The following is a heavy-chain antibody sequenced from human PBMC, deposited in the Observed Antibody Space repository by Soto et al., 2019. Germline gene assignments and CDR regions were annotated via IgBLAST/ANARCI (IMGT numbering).Heavy chain of an antibody. CDR2: ISAYNGNT. CDR1: GYTFTSYG. J-gene: IGHJ3*02. CDR3: ARDTKIGSGGNDAFDI. D-gene: IGHD3-16*01. V-gene: IGHV1-18*01. Sequence: ASVKVSCKASGYTFTSYGISWVRQAPGQGLEWMGWISAYNGNTNYAQKLQGRVTMTTDTSTSTAYMELRSLRSDDTAVYDCARDTKIGSGGNDAFDIWGQGTMVTVSS.